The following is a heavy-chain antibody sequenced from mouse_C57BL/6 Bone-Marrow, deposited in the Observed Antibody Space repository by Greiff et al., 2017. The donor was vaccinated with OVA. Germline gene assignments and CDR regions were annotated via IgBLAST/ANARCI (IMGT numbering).Heavy chain of an antibody. CDR2: SRNKAKDYTT. CDR1: GFTFSDFY. CDR3: ASDGYHSNYYYYYAMDY. J-gene: IGHJ4*01. D-gene: IGHD2-5*01. Sequence: EVKLMESGGGLVQSGRSLRLSCATSGFTFSDFYMEWVRQAPGKGLEWIGASRNKAKDYTTEYSASVKGRLIVSRDSTQGILYLQMKALSDEDTGFYYCASDGYHSNYYYYYAMDYWGQGTPVTVSS. V-gene: IGHV7-1*01.